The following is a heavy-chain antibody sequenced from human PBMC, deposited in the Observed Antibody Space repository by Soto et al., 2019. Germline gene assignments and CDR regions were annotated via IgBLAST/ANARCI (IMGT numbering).Heavy chain of an antibody. CDR3: ARGDFHYPEGFYPHFDF. V-gene: IGHV3-74*01. CDR2: INSDGTIT. Sequence: GGSLRLSCAASGFTFSNYWMNWVRQAPGKGLVWVSRINSDGTITQYADSVRGRFTVSRDNAKNTLYLQLKSLRAEDTATYYCARGDFHYPEGFYPHFDFWGQGALVTVSS. J-gene: IGHJ4*02. D-gene: IGHD3-10*01. CDR1: GFTFSNYW.